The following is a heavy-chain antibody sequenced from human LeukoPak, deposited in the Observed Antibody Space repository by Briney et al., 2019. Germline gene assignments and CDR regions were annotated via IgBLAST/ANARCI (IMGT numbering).Heavy chain of an antibody. J-gene: IGHJ4*02. CDR1: GDSISTYY. CDR2: IYHSGST. V-gene: IGHV4-59*12. CDR3: ARASYSLVIDY. Sequence: SETLSLTCTVSGDSISTYYWSWVRQPPGKGLEWIGYIYHSGSTYYNPSLKSRVTISVDRSKNQFSLKLSSVTAADTAVYYCARASYSLVIDYWGQGTQVTVSS. D-gene: IGHD4-23*01.